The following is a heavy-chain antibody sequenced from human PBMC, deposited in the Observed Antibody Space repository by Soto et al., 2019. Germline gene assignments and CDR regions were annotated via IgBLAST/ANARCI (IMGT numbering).Heavy chain of an antibody. V-gene: IGHV3-21*01. CDR1: GFTFSSYS. Sequence: EVQLVESGGGLVKPGGSLRLSCAASGFTFSSYSMNWVRQAPGKGLEWVSSISSSSGYIYYADSVKGRFTISRDNAKNSLYLHMNSLSAEDTAVYYCATDVGRFLEWLSDYYYYYGMDVWGQGTTVTVSS. CDR3: ATDVGRFLEWLSDYYYYYGMDV. J-gene: IGHJ6*02. D-gene: IGHD3-3*01. CDR2: ISSSSGYI.